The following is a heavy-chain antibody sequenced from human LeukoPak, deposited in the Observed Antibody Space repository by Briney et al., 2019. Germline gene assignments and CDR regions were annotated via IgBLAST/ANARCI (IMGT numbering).Heavy chain of an antibody. CDR3: ARDWRSITMVRGVNPPFDY. V-gene: IGHV1-18*01. CDR2: ISAYNGNT. CDR1: GYTFTSYG. D-gene: IGHD3-10*01. J-gene: IGHJ4*02. Sequence: ASVKVSCKASGYTFTSYGISWVRQAPGQGLEWMGWISAYNGNTNNAQKLQGRVTMTTDTSTSTAYMELRSLRSDDTAVYYCARDWRSITMVRGVNPPFDYWGQGTLVTVSS.